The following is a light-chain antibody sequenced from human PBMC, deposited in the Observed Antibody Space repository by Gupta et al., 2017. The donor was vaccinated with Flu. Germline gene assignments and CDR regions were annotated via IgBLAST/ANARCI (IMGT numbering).Light chain of an antibody. CDR3: QQENNSPLT. Sequence: GTLYLSPGERATLSCRTSQSSNSIYVAWYQQKPGQAPRLLIYGASSRDTGIPDRFSGSGSGTDFTLTISRLEPEDFAVYYCQQENNSPLTFGGGTKVEI. V-gene: IGKV3-20*01. CDR2: GAS. CDR1: QSSNSIY. J-gene: IGKJ4*01.